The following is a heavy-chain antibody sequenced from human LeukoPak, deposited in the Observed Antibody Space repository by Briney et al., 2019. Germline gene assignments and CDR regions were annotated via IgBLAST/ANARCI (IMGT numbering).Heavy chain of an antibody. CDR3: ARGGIAVAGTLLYYYGMDV. V-gene: IGHV1-18*01. D-gene: IGHD6-19*01. J-gene: IGHJ6*02. Sequence: ASVKVPCKASGYTFTSYGISWVRQAPGQGLEWMGWISAYNGNTNYAQKLQGRVTMTTDTSTSTAYMELRSLRSDDTAVYYCARGGIAVAGTLLYYYGMDVWGQGTTVTVSS. CDR2: ISAYNGNT. CDR1: GYTFTSYG.